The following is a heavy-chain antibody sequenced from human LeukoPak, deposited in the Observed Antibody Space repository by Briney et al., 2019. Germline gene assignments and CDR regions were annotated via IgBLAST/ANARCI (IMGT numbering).Heavy chain of an antibody. CDR3: ARLRPYHYGYMDV. D-gene: IGHD3-10*01. CDR1: SYSISDGYY. CDR2: IYHSGST. Sequence: SETLSLTCTVSSYSISDGYYWGWIRQPPGKGLEWIASIYHSGSTYYNPSLKSRVTISVDTSKNQFSLKLSSVTAADTAAYYCARLRPYHYGYMDVWGKGTTVT. V-gene: IGHV4-38-2*02. J-gene: IGHJ6*03.